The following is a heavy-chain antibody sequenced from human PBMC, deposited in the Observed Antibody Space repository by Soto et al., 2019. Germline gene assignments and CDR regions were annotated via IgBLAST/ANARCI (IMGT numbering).Heavy chain of an antibody. CDR1: GGSISSSSYY. CDR2: IYYSGST. Sequence: SETLSLTCTVSGGSISSSSYYWGWIRQPPGKGLEWIGSIYYSGSTYYNPSLKSRVTISVDTSKNQFSLKLSSVTAADTAVYYCAAFQGGFGELPLDYWGQGTLVTVSS. V-gene: IGHV4-39*01. D-gene: IGHD3-10*01. J-gene: IGHJ4*02. CDR3: AAFQGGFGELPLDY.